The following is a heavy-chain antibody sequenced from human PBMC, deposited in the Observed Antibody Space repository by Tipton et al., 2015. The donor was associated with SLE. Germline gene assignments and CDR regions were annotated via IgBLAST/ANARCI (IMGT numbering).Heavy chain of an antibody. D-gene: IGHD6-13*01. Sequence: TLSLTCTVSGGSISSHYWSWIRQPPGKGLEWIGYIYYSGSTHYNPSLKRRVTISVDTSKNQFSLKLSSVTAADTAVYYCARGGIAADWYDYWGQGTLVTVSS. CDR1: GGSISSHY. J-gene: IGHJ4*02. V-gene: IGHV4-59*11. CDR3: ARGGIAADWYDY. CDR2: IYYSGST.